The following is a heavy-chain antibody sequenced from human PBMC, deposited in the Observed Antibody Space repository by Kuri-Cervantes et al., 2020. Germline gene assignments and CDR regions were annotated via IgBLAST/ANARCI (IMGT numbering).Heavy chain of an antibody. CDR1: GFTFDDYT. Sequence: GGSLRLSCAASGFTFDDYTMHWVRQAPGKGLEWVSLISWDGGSTYYADSVKGRFIISRDNAKNSLYLQMNSLRGENTAGYYCGREEGWGAPPDDYWGQGTLVTVSS. D-gene: IGHD3-16*01. CDR2: ISWDGGST. J-gene: IGHJ4*02. CDR3: GREEGWGAPPDDY. V-gene: IGHV3-43*01.